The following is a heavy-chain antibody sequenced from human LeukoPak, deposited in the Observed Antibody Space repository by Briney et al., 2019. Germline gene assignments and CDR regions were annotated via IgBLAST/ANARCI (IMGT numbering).Heavy chain of an antibody. CDR3: ARGLGRTAMVTRGGVRFDY. CDR2: MNPNSGNT. V-gene: IGHV1-8*01. CDR1: GYTFTSYD. D-gene: IGHD5-18*01. J-gene: IGHJ4*02. Sequence: GASVKVSCKASGYTFTSYDINWVRQAPGQGLEWMGWMNPNSGNTGYAQKFQGRVTMTRNTSISTAYMDLSSLRSEDTAVYYCARGLGRTAMVTRGGVRFDYWGQGTLVTVSS.